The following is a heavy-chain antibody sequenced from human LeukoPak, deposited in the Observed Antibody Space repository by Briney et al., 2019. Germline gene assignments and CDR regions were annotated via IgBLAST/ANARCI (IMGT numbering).Heavy chain of an antibody. J-gene: IGHJ4*02. Sequence: GASVKVSCKASGYTFTSYYMHWVRQAPGQGLEWMGIINPSGGSTSYAQKFQGRVTMTRDMSTSTVYMELGSLRSEDTAVYYCARDGSEEYGDYLDFDYWGQGTLVTVSS. V-gene: IGHV1-46*01. D-gene: IGHD4-17*01. CDR3: ARDGSEEYGDYLDFDY. CDR2: INPSGGST. CDR1: GYTFTSYY.